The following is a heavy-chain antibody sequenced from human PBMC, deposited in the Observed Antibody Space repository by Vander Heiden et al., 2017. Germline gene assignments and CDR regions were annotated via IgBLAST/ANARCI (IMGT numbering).Heavy chain of an antibody. CDR3: AKEDYADYDGPVDN. D-gene: IGHD4-17*01. CDR1: GFTFSSFA. CDR2: ISGSGGRT. J-gene: IGHJ4*02. V-gene: IGHV3-23*01. Sequence: DVQPLESGGGLGQPAGSLRLTCAASGFTFSSFAMSWVRQPPAKGLVWVSRISGSGGRTYYGDSVMGRFTISRGNSKNTLLLQMNSLTVEDTAVYYCAKEDYADYDGPVDNWGEGTLVTVSS.